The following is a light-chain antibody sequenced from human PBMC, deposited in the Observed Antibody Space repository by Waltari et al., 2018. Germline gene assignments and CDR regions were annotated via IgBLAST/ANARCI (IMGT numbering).Light chain of an antibody. CDR1: QGISDY. Sequence: DIQMTQSPSSLSASVGDRVIITCRASQGISDYVAWYQQKPGKVPKLLIYAASTLQSGVPSRFSGSGSGTDFTLTISSLQPEDVATYYCQRYNSAPWPFGQGTKEEIK. V-gene: IGKV1-27*01. J-gene: IGKJ1*01. CDR3: QRYNSAPWP. CDR2: AAS.